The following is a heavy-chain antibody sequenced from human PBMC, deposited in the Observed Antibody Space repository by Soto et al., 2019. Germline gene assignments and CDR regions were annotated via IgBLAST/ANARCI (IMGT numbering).Heavy chain of an antibody. Sequence: QLVEAVGGLVQPGGSLRLSCAASGCTFSDYPMNWVRQSPGKGLEWVSSIRTISSAIYFADSVRGRFTISRDNARNSLYLQMTSLRDEDTAVYYCARETPSFDCWGQGTLVTVSS. V-gene: IGHV3-48*02. J-gene: IGHJ4*02. D-gene: IGHD2-15*01. CDR2: IRTISSAI. CDR3: ARETPSFDC. CDR1: GCTFSDYP.